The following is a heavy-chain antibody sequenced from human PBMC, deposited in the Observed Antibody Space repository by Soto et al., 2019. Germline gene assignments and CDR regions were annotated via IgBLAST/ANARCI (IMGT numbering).Heavy chain of an antibody. V-gene: IGHV1-69*01. J-gene: IGHJ6*02. CDR1: GGSFNNYA. CDR3: AVAMVREILIFESSGMHV. CDR2: IIPNFDTP. Sequence: QVHLVQSGAEVKKPGSSVKVSCKTSGGSFNNYAVSWVRQAPGQGLEWMGGIIPNFDTPNYAQKFQDRVTIIADESKSTVYRELRSLRSNDTAVYYCAVAMVREILIFESSGMHVWGQGTTVIVSS. D-gene: IGHD3-10*01.